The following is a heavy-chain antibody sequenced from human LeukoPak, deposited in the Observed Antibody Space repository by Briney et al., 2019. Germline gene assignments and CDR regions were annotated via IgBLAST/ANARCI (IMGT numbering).Heavy chain of an antibody. CDR2: IYHTGTT. Sequence: SETLSLTCSVSGGSISDTSYYWGWIRQPPGEGLEWIGSIYHTGTTYYSPSLKSRVTISVHTSKNQFSLKLSSVTAADTAVYYCARQECNGGSCYSRAIWFDPWGQGTLVTVSS. V-gene: IGHV4-39*01. D-gene: IGHD2-15*01. CDR3: ARQECNGGSCYSRAIWFDP. J-gene: IGHJ5*02. CDR1: GGSISDTSYY.